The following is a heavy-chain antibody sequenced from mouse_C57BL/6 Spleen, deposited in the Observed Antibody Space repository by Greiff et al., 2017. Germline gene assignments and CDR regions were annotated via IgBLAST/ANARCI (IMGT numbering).Heavy chain of an antibody. CDR2: INPSSGYT. Sequence: VQGVESGAELARPGASVKMSCKASGYTFTSYTMHWVKQRPGQGLEWIGYINPSSGYTKYNQKFKDKATLTADKSSSTAYMQLSSLTSEDSAVYYCARSDYYGSSYGAYWGQGTLVTVSA. J-gene: IGHJ3*01. D-gene: IGHD1-1*01. CDR1: GYTFTSYT. V-gene: IGHV1-4*01. CDR3: ARSDYYGSSYGAY.